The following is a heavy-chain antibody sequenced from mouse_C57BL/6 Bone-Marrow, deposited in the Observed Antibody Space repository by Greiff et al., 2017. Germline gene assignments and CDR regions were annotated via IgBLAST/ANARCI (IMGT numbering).Heavy chain of an antibody. CDR2: IYPRSGNT. D-gene: IGHD1-1*01. CDR1: GYTFTSYG. J-gene: IGHJ2*01. V-gene: IGHV1-81*01. Sequence: VQLQESGAELARPGASVKLSCKASGYTFTSYGISWVKQRTGQGLEWIGEIYPRSGNTYYNEKFKGKATLTADKSSSTAYMELRSLTSEDSAVYFCARRYYGSSPYFDYWGQGTTLTVSS. CDR3: ARRYYGSSPYFDY.